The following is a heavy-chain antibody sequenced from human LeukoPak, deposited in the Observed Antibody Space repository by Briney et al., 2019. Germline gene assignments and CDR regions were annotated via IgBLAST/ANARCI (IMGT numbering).Heavy chain of an antibody. CDR2: ISPIFGTA. CDR3: ASNPRTTLLLDY. Sequence: ASVKVSCKASGGTFSSYAISWVRQAPGQGLEWMGRISPIFGTANYAQKFQGRVTITTDESKSTAYMELSSLRSEDTAVYYCASNPRTTLLLDYWGQGTLVTVSS. CDR1: GGTFSSYA. D-gene: IGHD1-14*01. V-gene: IGHV1-69*05. J-gene: IGHJ4*02.